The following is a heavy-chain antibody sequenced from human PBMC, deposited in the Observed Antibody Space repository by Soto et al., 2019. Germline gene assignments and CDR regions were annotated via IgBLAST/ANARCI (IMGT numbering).Heavy chain of an antibody. CDR1: GGSISSYY. CDR3: AREPEVEGAFDI. J-gene: IGHJ3*02. V-gene: IGHV4-59*01. CDR2: IYYSGST. Sequence: SETLSLTCTVSGGSISSYYWSWIRQPPGKGLEWIGYIYYSGSTNYNPALKSRVTISVDTAENQFSLKLSSVTAAATAVYYCAREPEVEGAFDIWGQGTMVTVTS. D-gene: IGHD2-2*01.